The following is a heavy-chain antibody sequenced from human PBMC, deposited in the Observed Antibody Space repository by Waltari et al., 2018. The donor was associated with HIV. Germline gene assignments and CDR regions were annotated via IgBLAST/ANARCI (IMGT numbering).Heavy chain of an antibody. CDR2: ISGSGGST. CDR3: AKDKGRREDDFWSGPPDGMDV. CDR1: GFTFSSYA. Sequence: EVQLLESGGGLVQPGGSLRLSCAASGFTFSSYAMSWVRQAPGKGLEWVSAISGSGGSTYYADSVKGRFTISRDNSKNTLYLQMNSLRAEDTAVYYCAKDKGRREDDFWSGPPDGMDVWGQGTTVTVSS. V-gene: IGHV3-23*01. J-gene: IGHJ6*02. D-gene: IGHD3-3*01.